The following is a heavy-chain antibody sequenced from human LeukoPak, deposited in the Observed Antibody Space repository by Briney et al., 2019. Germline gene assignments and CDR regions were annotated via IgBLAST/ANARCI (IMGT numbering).Heavy chain of an antibody. D-gene: IGHD5-24*01. CDR3: ARASRDGYNQNFDH. V-gene: IGHV5-51*01. CDR2: IYPGGSET. Sequence: GESLKISFKGLGYSFSSYWNAWVRQGPGKGLEWMGIIYPGGSETRYDPSFQGQVTISADRSTSTAYLQWSSLRASDTAMYYCARASRDGYNQNFDHWGQGTLVTVSS. CDR1: GYSFSSYW. J-gene: IGHJ4*02.